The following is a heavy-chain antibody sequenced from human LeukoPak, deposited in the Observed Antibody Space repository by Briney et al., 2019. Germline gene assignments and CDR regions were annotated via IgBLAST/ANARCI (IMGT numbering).Heavy chain of an antibody. V-gene: IGHV3-15*01. D-gene: IGHD4-17*01. Sequence: GGSLRLSCAASGFTFSNAWMSWVRQAPGKGLEWVGRIKSKTDGGTTDYAAPVRGRFTISRDDSGDTLYLQMNSLKIEDTAVYYCTTVDYGDLTPAASSDYWGQGTLVTVSS. CDR1: GFTFSNAW. CDR2: IKSKTDGGTT. J-gene: IGHJ4*02. CDR3: TTVDYGDLTPAASSDY.